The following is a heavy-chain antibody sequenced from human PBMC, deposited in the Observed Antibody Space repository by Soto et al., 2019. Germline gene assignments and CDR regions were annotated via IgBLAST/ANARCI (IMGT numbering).Heavy chain of an antibody. D-gene: IGHD5-18*01. J-gene: IGHJ4*02. CDR2: IYHSGST. CDR1: GDSVNSGSYF. CDR3: ARVDTSVGIPIGDH. Sequence: QVQLQESGPGLVKPSETLSLTCTVSGDSVNSGSYFWSWVRQPPGKGLEWIGYIYHSGSTNYKPALKSRVAISLDTSRNQVSLKLSSVSTADTAVYYCARVDTSVGIPIGDHWGQGTLVSVSS. V-gene: IGHV4-61*01.